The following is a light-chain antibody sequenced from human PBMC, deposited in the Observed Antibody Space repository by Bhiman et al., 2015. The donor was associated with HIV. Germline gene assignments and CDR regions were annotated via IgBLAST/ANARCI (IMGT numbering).Light chain of an antibody. CDR1: KLGDKY. Sequence: SYELTQPPSVSVSPRQTASITCSGDKLGDKYACWYQQKPGQSPVLVIYQDSKRPSGIPDRISGSKSGTSATLGITGLQTGDEADYYCGTWDSSLSAGVFGGGTRLTVL. J-gene: IGLJ3*02. V-gene: IGLV3-1*01. CDR2: QDS. CDR3: GTWDSSLSAGV.